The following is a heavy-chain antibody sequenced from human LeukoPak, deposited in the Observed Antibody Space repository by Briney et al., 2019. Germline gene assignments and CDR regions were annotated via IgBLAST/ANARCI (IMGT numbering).Heavy chain of an antibody. CDR2: IKTDGSTT. CDR1: GFTFSSSW. V-gene: IGHV3-74*01. CDR3: ARGNQQLPRSTPDY. D-gene: IGHD2-2*01. J-gene: IGHJ4*02. Sequence: GGSLRLSCAVSGFTFSSSWMHWVRHAPGKGLVWVSHIKTDGSTTAYADSVKGRFTISRDNAMNTLYLQMNSLRAEDTGVYYCARGNQQLPRSTPDYWGQGTLVTVSS.